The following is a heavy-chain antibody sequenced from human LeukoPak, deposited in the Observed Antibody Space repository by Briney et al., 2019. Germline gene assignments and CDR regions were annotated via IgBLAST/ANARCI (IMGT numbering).Heavy chain of an antibody. J-gene: IGHJ4*02. CDR3: ARRAGAYSHPYDY. D-gene: IGHD4/OR15-4a*01. V-gene: IGHV3-53*01. Sequence: GGSLRLSCTVSGFTISSNSMSWVRQAPGKGLEWVSFIYSGTIHYSDSVKGRFTISRDNSKNTLYLQMNSLRAEDTAVYYCARRAGAYSHPYDYWGQGTLVTVSS. CDR1: GFTISSNS. CDR2: IYSGTI.